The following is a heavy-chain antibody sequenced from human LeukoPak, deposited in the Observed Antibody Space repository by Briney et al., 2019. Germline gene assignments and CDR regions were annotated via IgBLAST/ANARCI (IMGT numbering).Heavy chain of an antibody. CDR3: RAATRYLDYYYDY. V-gene: IGHV3-30*03. J-gene: IGHJ4*02. Sequence: GRSLRLSCAASRFTFSTFSMHWVRQAPGKGLEWVAVISSDGSNKYYADSVRGRFTISRDNSKDTLYLQMSSLRIEDTAVYYCRAATRYLDYYYDYWGQGTLVTVSS. CDR2: ISSDGSNK. CDR1: RFTFSTFS. D-gene: IGHD3-22*01.